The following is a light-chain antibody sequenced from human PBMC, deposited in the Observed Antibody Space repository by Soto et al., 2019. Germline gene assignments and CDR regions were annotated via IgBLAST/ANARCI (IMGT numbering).Light chain of an antibody. J-gene: IGLJ1*01. Sequence: QSALTQPASVSGSPGQSITISCSGTSSDVGGYDYVSWYQQHPGKTPKLMIYDVSNRPSGVSNRFSGSKSGNTASLTISGLPGGDEADYYCSSYTSTSTYVFGTGTKVTVL. CDR2: DVS. V-gene: IGLV2-14*01. CDR1: SSDVGGYDY. CDR3: SSYTSTSTYV.